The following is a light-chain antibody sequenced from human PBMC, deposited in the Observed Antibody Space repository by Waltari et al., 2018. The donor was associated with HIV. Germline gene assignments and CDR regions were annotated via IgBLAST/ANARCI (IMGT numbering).Light chain of an antibody. J-gene: IGKJ1*01. CDR1: HNIKTD. Sequence: EVVLTQSPATLYVSPGESASLSCRASHNIKTDLAWYQHKPGQPPRLIIYRADIRATGVPARFSGSGSEMDFTLTINTLQTEDLAVYYCQEYNNWPWTFGQGTKVEIK. V-gene: IGKV3-15*01. CDR3: QEYNNWPWT. CDR2: RAD.